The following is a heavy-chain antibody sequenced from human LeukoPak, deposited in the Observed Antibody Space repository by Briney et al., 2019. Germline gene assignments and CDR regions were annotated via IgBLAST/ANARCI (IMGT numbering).Heavy chain of an antibody. CDR3: APQQSYSPYNWFDP. CDR1: GFTFSSHC. D-gene: IGHD5-12*01. J-gene: IGHJ5*02. Sequence: GGSLRLSCAASGFTFSSHCMTWVRQAPGTGLVWVSRIHPDGSITTYADSVKGRFTISRDNAKNTLYLQMNSLRAKDTAVYFCAPQQSYSPYNWFDPWGQGTLVTVSS. V-gene: IGHV3-74*03. CDR2: IHPDGSIT.